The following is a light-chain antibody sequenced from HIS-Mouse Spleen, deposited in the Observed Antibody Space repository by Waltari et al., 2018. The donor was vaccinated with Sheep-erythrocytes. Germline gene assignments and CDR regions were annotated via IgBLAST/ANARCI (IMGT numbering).Light chain of an antibody. CDR3: CSYAGSYNHV. Sequence: QSALTQPRSVSGSPGQSVTLPCTGTSSDVGGYNYVPWYQQHPGKAPKLMIYDVSKRPSGVPDRFSGSKSGNTASLTISGLQAEDEADYYCCSYAGSYNHVFATGTKVTVL. CDR1: SSDVGGYNY. V-gene: IGLV2-11*01. CDR2: DVS. J-gene: IGLJ1*01.